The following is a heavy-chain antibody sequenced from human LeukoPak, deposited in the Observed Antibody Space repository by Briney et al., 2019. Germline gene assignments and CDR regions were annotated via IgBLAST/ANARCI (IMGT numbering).Heavy chain of an antibody. V-gene: IGHV3-23*01. CDR3: AKDAFNWNPDGAFDI. J-gene: IGHJ3*02. CDR2: ITDSGGDT. Sequence: GGSLRLSCAASGFTFSNYAMSWVRQAPGKGLEWFSAITDSGGDTYYADSVKGRFTISRDNSKNTLYLQMNSLRAEDTAVYYCAKDAFNWNPDGAFDIWGQGTMVTVSS. D-gene: IGHD1-20*01. CDR1: GFTFSNYA.